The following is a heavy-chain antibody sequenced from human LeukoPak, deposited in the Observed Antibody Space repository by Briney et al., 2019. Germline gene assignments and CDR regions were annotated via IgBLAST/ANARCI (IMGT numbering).Heavy chain of an antibody. CDR2: ISSSGSTI. J-gene: IGHJ6*02. CDR1: GFTFSDYY. Sequence: PGGSLRLSCAASGFTFSDYYMSWIRQAPGKGLEWVSYISSSGSTIYYADSVKGRFTISRDNAKNSLYLQRNSLRAEDTAVYYCARHRYSSGWYDYYYGMDVWGQGTTVTVSS. CDR3: ARHRYSSGWYDYYYGMDV. V-gene: IGHV3-11*01. D-gene: IGHD6-19*01.